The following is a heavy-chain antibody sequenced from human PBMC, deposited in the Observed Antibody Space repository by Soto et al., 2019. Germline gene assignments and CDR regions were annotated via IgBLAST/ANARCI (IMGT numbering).Heavy chain of an antibody. CDR2: INHSGST. Sequence: SETLSLTCAVYGGSFSGYYWSWIRQPPGKGLEWIGEINHSGSTNYNPSLKSRVTISVDTSKNQFSLKLSSVTAADTAVYYCARERESEPGTDFDYWGQGTLVTVSS. D-gene: IGHD1-1*01. CDR3: ARERESEPGTDFDY. J-gene: IGHJ4*02. V-gene: IGHV4-34*01. CDR1: GGSFSGYY.